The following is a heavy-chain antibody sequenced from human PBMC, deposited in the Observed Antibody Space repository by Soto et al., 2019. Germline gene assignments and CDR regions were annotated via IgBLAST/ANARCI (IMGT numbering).Heavy chain of an antibody. V-gene: IGHV1-69*12. D-gene: IGHD3-22*01. CDR3: ARYYYDSSGYYSVRYYYGMDV. CDR1: GGTFSSYA. J-gene: IGHJ6*02. CDR2: IIPIFGTA. Sequence: QVQLVQSGAEVKKPGSSVKVSCKASGGTFSSYAISWVRQAPGQGLEWMGGIIPIFGTANYAQKFQGRVTITADESTSTAYMELSSLRSEDTAVYYCARYYYDSSGYYSVRYYYGMDVWGQGTTVTVSS.